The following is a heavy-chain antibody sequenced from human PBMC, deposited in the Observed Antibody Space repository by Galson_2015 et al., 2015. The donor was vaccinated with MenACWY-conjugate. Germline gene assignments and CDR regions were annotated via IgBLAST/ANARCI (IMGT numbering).Heavy chain of an antibody. CDR3: ARDQGYYGSGRPNYYGLDV. D-gene: IGHD3-10*01. CDR2: ITSTGDYI. Sequence: LRLSCAASGFTFSRYSMNWVRQAPGKGLEWVSSITSTGDYIFYADSMKGRFTISRDNAENSLYLHMNSLRAEDTAVYFCARDQGYYGSGRPNYYGLDVWGQGTTVTVSS. V-gene: IGHV3-21*01. CDR1: GFTFSRYS. J-gene: IGHJ6*02.